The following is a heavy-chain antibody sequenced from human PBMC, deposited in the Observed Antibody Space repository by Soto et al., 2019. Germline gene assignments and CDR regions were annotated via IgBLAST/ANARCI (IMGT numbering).Heavy chain of an antibody. Sequence: PSETLALTCAVSGGAVSGGAYYWTWIRQPPGKGLEWIGHIYYSGSTTYNPSLKSRVTISIDTSKNQFSLKMTSATAADTAVYYCARDIRGYSRAFDYWGQGALGTV. CDR2: IYYSGST. CDR1: GGAVSGGAYY. J-gene: IGHJ4*02. D-gene: IGHD5-18*01. CDR3: ARDIRGYSRAFDY. V-gene: IGHV4-61*08.